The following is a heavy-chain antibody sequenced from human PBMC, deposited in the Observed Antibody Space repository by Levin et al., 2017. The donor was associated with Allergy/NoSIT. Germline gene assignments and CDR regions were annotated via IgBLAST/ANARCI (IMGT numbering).Heavy chain of an antibody. J-gene: IGHJ6*02. CDR2: IKSKTDGGTT. Sequence: GGSLRLSCAASGFTFSNAWMSWVRQAPGKGLEWVGRIKSKTDGGTTDYAAPVKGRFTISRDDSKNTLYLQMNSLKTEDTAVYYCTTAPGGIAVAGTVDYYYGMDVWGQGTTVTVSS. V-gene: IGHV3-15*01. CDR1: GFTFSNAW. D-gene: IGHD6-19*01. CDR3: TTAPGGIAVAGTVDYYYGMDV.